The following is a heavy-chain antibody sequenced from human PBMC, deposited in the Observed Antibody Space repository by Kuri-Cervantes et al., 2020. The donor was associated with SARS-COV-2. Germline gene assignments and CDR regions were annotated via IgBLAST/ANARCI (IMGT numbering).Heavy chain of an antibody. V-gene: IGHV3-7*05. Sequence: LSLSCAASRFTFSTYWMTCVRQAPGKGLGWVANIDQNGNKNYYVDSVRGRFTISRDNAKNSLYLQMNSLRVEDTAVYYCARDGGGARDYYYGMDVWGQGTTVTVSS. CDR1: RFTFSTYW. J-gene: IGHJ6*02. CDR3: ARDGGGARDYYYGMDV. D-gene: IGHD4-23*01. CDR2: IDQNGNKN.